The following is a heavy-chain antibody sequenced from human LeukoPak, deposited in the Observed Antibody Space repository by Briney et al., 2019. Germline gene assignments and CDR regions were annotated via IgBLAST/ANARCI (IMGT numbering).Heavy chain of an antibody. V-gene: IGHV4-4*09. D-gene: IGHD3-3*01. CDR3: AKHDTVFGAAHFYMDV. J-gene: IGHJ6*03. CDR2: IYTTGNT. Sequence: PSETLSLTCAVSGGSINTYYWSWIRQPPGKGLEWIGYIYTTGNTNYNPSLKGRVTISLDTSKNQFSLDLSSVTAADTAVYYCAKHDTVFGAAHFYMDVWGKGTTVTVSS. CDR1: GGSINTYY.